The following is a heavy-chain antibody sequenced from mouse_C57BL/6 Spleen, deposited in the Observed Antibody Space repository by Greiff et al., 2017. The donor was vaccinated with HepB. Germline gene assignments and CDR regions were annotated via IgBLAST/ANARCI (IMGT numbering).Heavy chain of an antibody. CDR2: IYPRSGNT. D-gene: IGHD1-1*01. CDR3: AKPSGSSYEYFDV. Sequence: QVQLKQSGAELARPGASVKLSCKASGYTFTSYGISWVKQRTGQGLEWIGEIYPRSGNTYYNEKFKGKATLTADKSSSTAYMELRSLTSEDSAVYFCAKPSGSSYEYFDVWGTGTTVTVSS. CDR1: GYTFTSYG. V-gene: IGHV1-81*01. J-gene: IGHJ1*03.